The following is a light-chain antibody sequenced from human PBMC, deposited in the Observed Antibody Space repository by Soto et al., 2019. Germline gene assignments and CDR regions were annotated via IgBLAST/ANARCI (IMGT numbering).Light chain of an antibody. CDR2: GAS. J-gene: IGKJ4*01. Sequence: EIVLTQSPATLSSSPGETATLSCRASQYVGTRLAWYQHKPGQAPRLLIYGASSRPTGIPDRFSGSGSGTDFTLTISRLEPEDFAVYYCQQYGSSALTFGGGTKVDIK. CDR1: QYVGTR. V-gene: IGKV3-20*01. CDR3: QQYGSSALT.